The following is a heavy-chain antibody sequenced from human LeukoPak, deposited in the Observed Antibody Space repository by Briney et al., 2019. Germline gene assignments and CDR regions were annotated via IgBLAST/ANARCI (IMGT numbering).Heavy chain of an antibody. Sequence: PSETLSLTCTVSNGSISSYHWSWVRQPPGKGLKWIGYILTSGTTNYNPSLKSRLTISVDTSKNQFTLKLSSVTAADTAVYYCARLRVSGSYLYYFDYWGQGNLVTVSS. CDR3: ARLRVSGSYLYYFDY. CDR1: NGSISSYH. D-gene: IGHD1-26*01. V-gene: IGHV4-4*09. J-gene: IGHJ4*02. CDR2: ILTSGTT.